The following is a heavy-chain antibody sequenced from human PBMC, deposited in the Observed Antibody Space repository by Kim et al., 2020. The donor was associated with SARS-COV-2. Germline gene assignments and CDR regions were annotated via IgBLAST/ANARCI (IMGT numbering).Heavy chain of an antibody. Sequence: GGSLRLSCAASGFTFSSYGMHWVRQAPGKGLKWVAVISYDGSNKYYADSVKGRFTISRDNSKNTLYLQMNSLRAEDTAVYYCAKDDSYYDFWSGLGSETNYYYYYGMDVWGQGTTVTVSS. D-gene: IGHD3-3*01. J-gene: IGHJ6*02. CDR3: AKDDSYYDFWSGLGSETNYYYYYGMDV. V-gene: IGHV3-30*18. CDR2: ISYDGSNK. CDR1: GFTFSSYG.